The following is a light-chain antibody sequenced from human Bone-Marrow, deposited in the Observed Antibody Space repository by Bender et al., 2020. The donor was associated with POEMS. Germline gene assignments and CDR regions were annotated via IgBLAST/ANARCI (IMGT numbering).Light chain of an antibody. Sequence: QSVLTQPPSASGTPGQRVTISCSGSNSNIGTNAVNWYQQFPGTAPKLLIHSDNQRPSGVPDRFYALKSGTSASLAISGLQSEDEAGYYWTAWDAGLSGGVFGGGTKLTVL. CDR2: SDN. J-gene: IGLJ3*02. CDR1: NSNIGTNA. CDR3: TAWDAGLSGGV. V-gene: IGLV1-44*01.